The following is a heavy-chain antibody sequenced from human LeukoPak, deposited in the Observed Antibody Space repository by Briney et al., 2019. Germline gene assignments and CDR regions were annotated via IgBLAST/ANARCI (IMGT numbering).Heavy chain of an antibody. Sequence: ASVKVSCKASGGTFSSYAISWVRQAPGQGLEWMGGIIPIFGTANYAQKFQGRVTVTTDESTSTAYMELSSLRSEDTAVYYCATYHFDYYDSSGYYVDYWGQGTLVTVSS. CDR2: IIPIFGTA. CDR1: GGTFSSYA. CDR3: ATYHFDYYDSSGYYVDY. D-gene: IGHD3-22*01. J-gene: IGHJ4*02. V-gene: IGHV1-69*05.